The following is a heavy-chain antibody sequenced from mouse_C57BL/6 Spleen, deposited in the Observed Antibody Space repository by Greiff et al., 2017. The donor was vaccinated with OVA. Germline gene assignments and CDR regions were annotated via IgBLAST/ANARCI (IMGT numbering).Heavy chain of an antibody. CDR2: ISSGSSTI. J-gene: IGHJ2*01. V-gene: IGHV5-17*01. CDR3: ARKAYYSNYGGYFDY. D-gene: IGHD2-5*01. Sequence: EVMLVESGGGLVKPGGSLKLSCAASGFTFSDYGMHWVRQAPEKGLEWVAYISSGSSTIYYADTVKGRFTISRDNAKNTLFLQMTSLRSEDTAMYYCARKAYYSNYGGYFDYWGQGTTLTVSS. CDR1: GFTFSDYG.